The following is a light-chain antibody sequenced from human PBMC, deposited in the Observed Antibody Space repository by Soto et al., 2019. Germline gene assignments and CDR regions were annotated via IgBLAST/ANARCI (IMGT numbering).Light chain of an antibody. CDR1: QDVGNF. Sequence: QMTQSPSSLSASIGERVTISCQVSQDVGNFLNWYQQRPGKAPYLLIYDASNLDSGVSSRFSGSGSGRDFSFTITSLQPDDVATYFCQQYGSLPITFGQGTRLEIK. J-gene: IGKJ5*01. CDR2: DAS. CDR3: QQYGSLPIT. V-gene: IGKV1-33*01.